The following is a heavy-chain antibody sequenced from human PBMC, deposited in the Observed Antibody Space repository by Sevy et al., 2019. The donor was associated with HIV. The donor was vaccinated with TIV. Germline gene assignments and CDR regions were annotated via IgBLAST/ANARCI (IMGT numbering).Heavy chain of an antibody. D-gene: IGHD3-10*01. Sequence: GGSLRLSCIASGFSFSNFGMHWVRQAPGKGLEWVAISSYDGHTNYFGDSVKGRFTISRDNAKNSVYLQMNSLRAEDTAAYYCARPYGSGSWEAFDIWGQGTMVTVSS. V-gene: IGHV3-30*03. CDR1: GFSFSNFG. CDR3: ARPYGSGSWEAFDI. CDR2: SSYDGHTN. J-gene: IGHJ3*02.